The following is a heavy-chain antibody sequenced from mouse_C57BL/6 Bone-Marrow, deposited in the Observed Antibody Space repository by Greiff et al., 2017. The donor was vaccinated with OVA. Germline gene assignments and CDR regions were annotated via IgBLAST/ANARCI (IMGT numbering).Heavy chain of an antibody. CDR2: IYPGDGDT. V-gene: IGHV1-82*01. CDR3: ARGPNWDRSY. D-gene: IGHD4-1*01. CDR1: GYAFSSSW. J-gene: IGHJ3*01. Sequence: VQLQESGPELVKPGASVKISCKASGYAFSSSWMNWVKQRPGKGLEWIGRIYPGDGDTNYNGKFKGKATLTADKSSSTAYMQLSSLTSEDSAVYFCARGPNWDRSYWGQGTLVTVSA.